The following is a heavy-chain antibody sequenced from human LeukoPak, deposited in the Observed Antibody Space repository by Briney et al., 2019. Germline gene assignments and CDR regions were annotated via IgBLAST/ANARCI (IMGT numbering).Heavy chain of an antibody. Sequence: ASETLSLTCAVYGGSFSGYYWSWIRQPPGKGLEWIGEINHSGSTNYNTSLKSRVTISVDTSKNQFSLKLSSVTAADTAVYYCARGVRAGYWVYWGQGTLVTVSS. CDR2: INHSGST. CDR1: GGSFSGYY. CDR3: ARGVRAGYWVY. D-gene: IGHD3-22*01. J-gene: IGHJ4*02. V-gene: IGHV4-34*01.